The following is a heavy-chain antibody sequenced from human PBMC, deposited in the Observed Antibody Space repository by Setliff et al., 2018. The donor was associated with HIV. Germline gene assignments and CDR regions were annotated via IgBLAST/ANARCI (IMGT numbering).Heavy chain of an antibody. D-gene: IGHD3-9*01. V-gene: IGHV1-2*02. CDR1: GYTFTGYY. CDR3: AGSILTGYYTLGADY. J-gene: IGHJ4*02. CDR2: INPNSGGT. Sequence: GASVKVSCKASGYTFTGYYMHWVRQAPGQGLEWMGWINPNSGGTTYAQKFQGRVTITTDESTTTAYMELSSLRSEDTALYYCAGSILTGYYTLGADYWGQGTLVTVSS.